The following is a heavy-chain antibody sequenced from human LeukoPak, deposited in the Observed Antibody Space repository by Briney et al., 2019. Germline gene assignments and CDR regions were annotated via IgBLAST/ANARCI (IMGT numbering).Heavy chain of an antibody. Sequence: GGSLRLSCAASGFTVSSNYMSWVRQAPGKGLEWVSVIYSGGSTYYADSVKGRFTISRDTSKNMVYLQMNSLRAEETAVYYCARDLGGYGYYGMDVWGQGTTVTVSS. V-gene: IGHV3-53*05. CDR2: IYSGGST. CDR3: ARDLGGYGYYGMDV. J-gene: IGHJ6*02. D-gene: IGHD3-22*01. CDR1: GFTVSSNY.